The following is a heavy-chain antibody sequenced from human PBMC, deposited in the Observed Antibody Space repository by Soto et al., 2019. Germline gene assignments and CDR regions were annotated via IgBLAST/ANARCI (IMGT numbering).Heavy chain of an antibody. CDR2: ISAYNGNT. Sequence: ASVKVSCKASGYTFTSYGISWVRQAPGQGLEWMGWISAYNGNTNYAQKLQGRVTMTTDTSTSTAYMELRGLRSDDTAVYYCARDASGYYDFDYWGQGTLVTVSS. D-gene: IGHD3-3*01. CDR1: GYTFTSYG. V-gene: IGHV1-18*04. CDR3: ARDASGYYDFDY. J-gene: IGHJ4*02.